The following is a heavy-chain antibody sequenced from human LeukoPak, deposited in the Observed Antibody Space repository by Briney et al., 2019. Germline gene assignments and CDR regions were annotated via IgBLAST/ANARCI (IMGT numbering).Heavy chain of an antibody. J-gene: IGHJ4*02. V-gene: IGHV3-21*01. CDR1: GFTFSSYS. CDR2: ICSSSRYI. Sequence: GGCPRLSCAASGFTFSSYSMNWVRPAPGKGVEWGSSICSSSRYIYYAESVKGRFTISRDNAKNSLYLQMNSLRAEDTAVYYCARDSSSTSCCSGGNYWGQGTLVTVSS. D-gene: IGHD2-2*01. CDR3: ARDSSSTSCCSGGNY.